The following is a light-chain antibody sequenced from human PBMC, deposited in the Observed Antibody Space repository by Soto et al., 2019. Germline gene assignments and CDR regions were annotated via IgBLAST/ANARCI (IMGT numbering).Light chain of an antibody. J-gene: IGLJ2*01. Sequence: QPVLTQSASVSGSPGQWITISCTGTSSDVGGYNYVSWYQQHPGKAPKLIIYDVSNRPSGVSNRFSGSKSGNTASLTISGLQAEDEAYYYCSSQGVSSTLVFGGGTKLTVL. CDR1: SSDVGGYNY. CDR3: SSQGVSSTLV. CDR2: DVS. V-gene: IGLV2-14*01.